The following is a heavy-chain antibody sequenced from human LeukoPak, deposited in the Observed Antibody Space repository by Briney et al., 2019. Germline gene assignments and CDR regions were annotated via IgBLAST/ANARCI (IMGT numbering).Heavy chain of an antibody. D-gene: IGHD2-2*01. CDR2: IYYSGST. Sequence: SQTLSLTCTVSGGAISSGDYYWSWIRQPPGKRLEWIGYIYYSGSTYYNPSLKSRVTISVDTSKNQFSLKLSSVTAADTAVYYCAIEWYCSSTSCYDYYYYYMDVWGKGTTVTVSS. J-gene: IGHJ6*03. CDR1: GGAISSGDYY. CDR3: AIEWYCSSTSCYDYYYYYMDV. V-gene: IGHV4-30-4*08.